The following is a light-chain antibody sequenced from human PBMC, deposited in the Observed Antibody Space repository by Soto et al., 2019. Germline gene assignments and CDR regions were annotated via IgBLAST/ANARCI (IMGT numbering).Light chain of an antibody. CDR1: SSDVGGYNY. V-gene: IGLV2-14*01. Sequence: QYALTQPASVSGSPGQSITISWTGTSSDVGGYNYVSWYQQHPGKAPKLMIYDVSNRPSGVSNRFSGSKSGNTASLTISGLQAEDEADYYCSSYTSSSTRVVFGGGTQLTVL. CDR3: SSYTSSSTRVV. CDR2: DVS. J-gene: IGLJ2*01.